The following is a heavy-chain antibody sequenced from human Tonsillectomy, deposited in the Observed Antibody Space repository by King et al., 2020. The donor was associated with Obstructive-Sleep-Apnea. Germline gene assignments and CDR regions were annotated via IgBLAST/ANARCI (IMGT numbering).Heavy chain of an antibody. J-gene: IGHJ6*02. CDR1: GFTFNSFG. Sequence: VQLVESGGGVVQPGRSLRLSCAASGFTFNSFGMDWVRQAPGKGLEWVAFIWYDGSNKYYADSVKGRFTISRDNSKYTLYLQMNSLRAEDTAGYYCARDSPLRTGNYYGMDVWGQGTTVTVSS. D-gene: IGHD3/OR15-3a*01. CDR2: IWYDGSNK. V-gene: IGHV3-33*01. CDR3: ARDSPLRTGNYYGMDV.